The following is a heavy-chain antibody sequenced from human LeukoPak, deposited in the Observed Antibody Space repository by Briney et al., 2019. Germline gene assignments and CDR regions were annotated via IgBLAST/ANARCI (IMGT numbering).Heavy chain of an antibody. J-gene: IGHJ6*02. CDR3: AKRGFCSSTTCSLYYYYDMDV. CDR2: ISGSGDSS. V-gene: IGHV3-23*01. CDR1: GFTFSSYA. Sequence: GRSLRLSCAASGFTFSSYAMSWVRQAPGKGLEWVSTISGSGDSSYYADSVKGRFTISRDDSKNTLYLQMNSLRAEDTAIYYCAKRGFCSSTTCSLYYYYDMDVWGQGTTVTVSS. D-gene: IGHD2-2*01.